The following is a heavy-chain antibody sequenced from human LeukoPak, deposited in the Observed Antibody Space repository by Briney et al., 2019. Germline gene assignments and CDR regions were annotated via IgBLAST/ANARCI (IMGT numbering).Heavy chain of an antibody. CDR1: GGSFSSSSYY. J-gene: IGHJ5*02. CDR3: ARELENTIFGVVSRWFDP. CDR2: IYYSGST. D-gene: IGHD3-3*01. Sequence: KPSETLSLTCTVSGGSFSSSSYYWGWIRQPPGEGLEWIGIIYYSGSTYYNPSLKSRVTISGDTSKNQFSLKLRSVTAADTAVYYCARELENTIFGVVSRWFDPWGQGTQVTVSS. V-gene: IGHV4-39*07.